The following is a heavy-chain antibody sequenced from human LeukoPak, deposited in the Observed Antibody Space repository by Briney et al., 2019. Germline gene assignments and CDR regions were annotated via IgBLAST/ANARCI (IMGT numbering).Heavy chain of an antibody. Sequence: SQTLSLTCSVSGGSISSSAYHWSWFRQHPGKGLEWIGYIYYSGSTNYNPSLKSRVTIPVDTSKNQFSLNLRSVTAADTAVYFCAREASRAGTYYFDYWGQGTLLTVSS. J-gene: IGHJ4*02. CDR1: GGSISSSAYH. CDR3: AREASRAGTYYFDY. CDR2: IYYSGST. D-gene: IGHD3-10*01. V-gene: IGHV4-61*08.